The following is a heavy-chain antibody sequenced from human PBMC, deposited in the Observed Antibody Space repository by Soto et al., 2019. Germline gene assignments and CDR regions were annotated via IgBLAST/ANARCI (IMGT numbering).Heavy chain of an antibody. CDR3: AHSPIDAFDI. V-gene: IGHV2-5*02. J-gene: IGHJ3*02. CDR2: IYWDDDN. Sequence: QITLKESGPTLVKPTQTLTLTCTFSGFSLSTSGVGVGWIREPPGKALEWLALIYWDDDNRYSPSQKSRLPITNDAPKNQVVLRMTNMDPVDTATYYCAHSPIDAFDIWGQGTMVTVSS. CDR1: GFSLSTSGVG.